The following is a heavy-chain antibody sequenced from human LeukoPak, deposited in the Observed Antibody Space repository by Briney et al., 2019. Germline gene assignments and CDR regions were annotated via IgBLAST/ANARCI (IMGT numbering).Heavy chain of an antibody. D-gene: IGHD4-23*01. CDR2: ISSSTNTI. Sequence: TGGSLRLSCAASGFTFSSYSMNWVRQAPGKGLEWVSYISSSTNTIYYADSVKGRFTISRDNAKNSLFLQMNSLRDEDTAVYYCASGGYGANDDAFDIWGQGTMVTVSS. J-gene: IGHJ3*02. V-gene: IGHV3-48*02. CDR1: GFTFSSYS. CDR3: ASGGYGANDDAFDI.